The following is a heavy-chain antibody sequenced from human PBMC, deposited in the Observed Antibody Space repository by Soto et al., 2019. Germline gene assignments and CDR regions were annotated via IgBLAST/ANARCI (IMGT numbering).Heavy chain of an antibody. CDR3: EKEETVLVNYYYYYGIDV. V-gene: IGHV3-23*01. J-gene: IGHJ6*02. Sequence: EVQLLESGGGLVQPGGSLRLSCAASGFTFSSYAMSWVRQAPWMGLEWVSVISGSGYATYYADSVKGRFTVSRDNSNNTVYLQMNSLRAEDTAVYYCEKEETVLVNYYYYYGIDVWGQGTTVTVSS. D-gene: IGHD4-17*01. CDR1: GFTFSSYA. CDR2: ISGSGYAT.